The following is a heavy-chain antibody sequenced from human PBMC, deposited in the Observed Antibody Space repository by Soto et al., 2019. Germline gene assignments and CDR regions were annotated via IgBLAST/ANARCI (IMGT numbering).Heavy chain of an antibody. J-gene: IGHJ5*02. CDR2: ISLYSDGT. CDR1: GYSFTDYH. Sequence: ASVKVSRKASGYSFTDYHIHWVRQAPGQPLEWLGWISLYSDGTNYAQKFQGRVSMTTDTSTTTAYMELRSLRSDDTAVYYCARVVPGAEAWFGPWGQGTLVTVSS. V-gene: IGHV1-18*04. CDR3: ARVVPGAEAWFGP. D-gene: IGHD2-2*01.